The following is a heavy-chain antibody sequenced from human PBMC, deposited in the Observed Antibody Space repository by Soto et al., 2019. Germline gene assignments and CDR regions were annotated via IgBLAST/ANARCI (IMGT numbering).Heavy chain of an antibody. CDR1: GGTFSNDI. V-gene: IGHV1-69*08. CDR2: IIPLLDIA. Sequence: QVQLVQSGAEVKKPGSSVKVSCKTSGGTFSNDIITWVRQAPGQGLEWMGRIIPLLDIANYAQKFQGRVTITAXXXTXTXXXELXSXRXXXTAXXYCARDSPIGSXXSGYEAIDYWGQGTLVTVSS. J-gene: IGHJ4*02. CDR3: ARDSPIGSXXSGYEAIDY. D-gene: IGHD5-12*01.